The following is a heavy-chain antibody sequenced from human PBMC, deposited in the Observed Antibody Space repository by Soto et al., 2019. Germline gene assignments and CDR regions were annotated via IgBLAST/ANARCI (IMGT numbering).Heavy chain of an antibody. V-gene: IGHV3-74*01. J-gene: IGHJ4*02. CDR2: INSDGSST. CDR3: ARDRYVDIVATILCY. CDR1: GFTFSSYW. Sequence: EVQLVESGGGLVQPGGSLRLSCAASGFTFSSYWMHWVRQAPGKGLVWVSRINSDGSSTSYADAVKGRITISRDNAKNKLNLQMNTLRAEDTAGYYGARDRYVDIVATILCYWGQGTQVTVSS. D-gene: IGHD5-12*01.